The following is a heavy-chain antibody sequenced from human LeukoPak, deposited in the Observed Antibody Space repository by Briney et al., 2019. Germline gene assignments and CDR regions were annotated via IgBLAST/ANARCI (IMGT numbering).Heavy chain of an antibody. D-gene: IGHD3-10*01. V-gene: IGHV1-18*01. CDR2: ISAYNGNT. Sequence: ASVKVSCKASGYTFTSYGISWVRQAPGQGLEWMGWISAYNGNTRYAQNLQGRVTLTTDTSTSTAYMEVRSLRSDDTAVYYCARAQTTGFGESLHYWGLGTLVTVSS. CDR3: ARAQTTGFGESLHY. CDR1: GYTFTSYG. J-gene: IGHJ4*02.